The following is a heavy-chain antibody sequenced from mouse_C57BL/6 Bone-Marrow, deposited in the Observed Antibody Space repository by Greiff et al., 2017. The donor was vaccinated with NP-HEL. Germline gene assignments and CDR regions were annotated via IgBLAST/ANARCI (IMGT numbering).Heavy chain of an antibody. CDR2: ISDGGSYT. J-gene: IGHJ4*01. CDR1: GLTLSSIA. V-gene: IGHV5-4*01. CDR3: ARVFYYGYAMDY. D-gene: IGHD1-1*01. Sequence: EVQRVESGGGLVKPGGSLKLSCPASGLTLSSIASSGVRRTPEKRLGWVATISDGGSYTYYPDNVKGRFTISRDNAKNNLYLQMSHLKSEDTAMYYCARVFYYGYAMDYWGQGTSVTVSS.